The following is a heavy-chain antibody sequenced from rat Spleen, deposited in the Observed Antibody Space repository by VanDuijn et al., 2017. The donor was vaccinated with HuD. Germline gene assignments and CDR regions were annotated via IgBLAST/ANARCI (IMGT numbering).Heavy chain of an antibody. CDR3: ARHARYTTDYYSWFPY. D-gene: IGHD1-6*01. V-gene: IGHV5-19*01. J-gene: IGHJ3*01. CDR2: ISPRGART. CDR1: GVTFRPYG. Sequence: EVQFVSSGGGLVPPGRSLPLSCAASGVTFRPYGMPWIRPAPKKGLEWVASISPRGARTHYRDSVQGRFTISRDHAKSILYLQMDSLRSEDTATYYCARHARYTTDYYSWFPYWGQGTLVTVSS.